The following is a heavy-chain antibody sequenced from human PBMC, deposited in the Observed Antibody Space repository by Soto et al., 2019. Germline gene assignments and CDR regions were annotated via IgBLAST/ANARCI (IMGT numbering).Heavy chain of an antibody. Sequence: EMQLSEFGGGLVQPGGSLRLSCAASGFTFGSYAMSWVRQAPGKGLEWVSAISGGGSGTYYADSVKGRFTISRDNSKKTLFLQMNSLRVEDTAIYYCAKDPKSTVRFNWFDPWGQGTLVTVSS. J-gene: IGHJ5*02. CDR2: ISGGGSGT. V-gene: IGHV3-23*01. CDR3: AKDPKSTVRFNWFDP. D-gene: IGHD2-8*02. CDR1: GFTFGSYA.